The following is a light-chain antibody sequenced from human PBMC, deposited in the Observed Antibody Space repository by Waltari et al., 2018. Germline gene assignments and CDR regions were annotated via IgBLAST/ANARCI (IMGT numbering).Light chain of an antibody. CDR1: NLGTST. Sequence: SYVLTQPPSVSVSPGKTARITCGGHNLGTSTVHWHQQKQGQAPVLVIRYDSTRPSGIPERFSASDSGNTATLTISRVEAGDEADYYCQVWHTTSDPYVVFGGGTKLTVL. CDR2: YDS. J-gene: IGLJ2*01. CDR3: QVWHTTSDPYVV. V-gene: IGLV3-21*04.